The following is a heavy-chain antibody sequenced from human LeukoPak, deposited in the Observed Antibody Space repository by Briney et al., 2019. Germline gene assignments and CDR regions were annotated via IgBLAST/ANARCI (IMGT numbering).Heavy chain of an antibody. J-gene: IGHJ4*02. V-gene: IGHV3-21*01. D-gene: IGHD3-10*01. Sequence: PGGSLRLSCAASGITFSSYTMNWVRQAPGKGLEWVSSISSTRSYIYYADSVKGRFTISRDNAKNSLYLQMNSLRAEDTAVYYCARVHRGAADYWGQGTLVTVSS. CDR2: ISSTRSYI. CDR1: GITFSSYT. CDR3: ARVHRGAADY.